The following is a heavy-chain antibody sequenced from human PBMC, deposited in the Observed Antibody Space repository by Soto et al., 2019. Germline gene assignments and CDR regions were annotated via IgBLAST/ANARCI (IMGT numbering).Heavy chain of an antibody. V-gene: IGHV4-59*01. J-gene: IGHJ3*02. CDR3: ARVYSGDDAFDI. D-gene: IGHD2-21*02. CDR1: GGSISSYY. Sequence: SETLSLTCTVSGGSISSYYWSWIRQPPGKGLEWIGYIYYSWSTNYNPSLKSRVTISVDTSKNQFSLKLSSVTAADTAVYYCARVYSGDDAFDISGQGTMVTVSS. CDR2: IYYSWST.